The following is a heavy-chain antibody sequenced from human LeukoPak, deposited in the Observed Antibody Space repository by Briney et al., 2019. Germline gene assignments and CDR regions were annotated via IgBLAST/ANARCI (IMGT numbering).Heavy chain of an antibody. Sequence: PGGSLRLSCTASGFTFSTYVMHWVRQAPGKGLQWVAVISDDGSYKFHVDSVRGRFTISRDNAKNMVYLQMNSLRAEDTAMYYCARATTYFYGSVTYDWFDPWGQGTLVTVSS. D-gene: IGHD3-10*01. V-gene: IGHV3-30*04. CDR2: ISDDGSYK. CDR1: GFTFSTYV. CDR3: ARATTYFYGSVTYDWFDP. J-gene: IGHJ5*02.